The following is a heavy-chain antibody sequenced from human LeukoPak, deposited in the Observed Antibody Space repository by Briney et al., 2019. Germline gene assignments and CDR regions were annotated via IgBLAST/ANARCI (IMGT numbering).Heavy chain of an antibody. CDR3: AELGITMIGGV. J-gene: IGHJ6*04. Sequence: AGGSLRLSCAASGFTFSSYWMNWVRQAPGKGLEWVSYISSSGNTIYYADSVKGRFTISRDNAKNSLYLQMNSLRAEDTAVYYCAELGITMIGGVWGKGTTVTISS. V-gene: IGHV3-48*04. D-gene: IGHD3-10*02. CDR1: GFTFSSYW. CDR2: ISSSGNTI.